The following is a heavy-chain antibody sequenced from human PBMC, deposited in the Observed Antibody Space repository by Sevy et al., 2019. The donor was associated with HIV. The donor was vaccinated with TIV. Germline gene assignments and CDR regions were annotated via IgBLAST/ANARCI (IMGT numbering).Heavy chain of an antibody. CDR3: ARVSSGYYLLDY. CDR2: ITSSSSTI. D-gene: IGHD3-22*01. J-gene: IGHJ4*02. V-gene: IGHV3-48*02. CDR1: GFTFSAYS. Sequence: GGSLRLSCAASGFTFSAYSMKWVRQAPGKGLEWVSYITSSSSTIYYADSVKGRFTISRDNAENSLYLQMNSLRDEDTALYYCARVSSGYYLLDYWGQGTLLTVSS.